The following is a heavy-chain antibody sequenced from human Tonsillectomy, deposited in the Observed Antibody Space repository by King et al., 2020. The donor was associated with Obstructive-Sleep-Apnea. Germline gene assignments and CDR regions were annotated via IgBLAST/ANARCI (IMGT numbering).Heavy chain of an antibody. Sequence: VQLQQWGAGLLKPSETLSLTCAVYGGSFSGYYWSWIRQPPGKGLEWIGEINHSGSTNYNPSLKSRVTISVDTSKNQFSLKLSSVTAADTAVYYCARGRWYYYGSGSYYKPFDYWGQGTLVTVSS. CDR1: GGSFSGYY. D-gene: IGHD3-10*01. CDR3: ARGRWYYYGSGSYYKPFDY. J-gene: IGHJ4*02. V-gene: IGHV4-34*01. CDR2: INHSGST.